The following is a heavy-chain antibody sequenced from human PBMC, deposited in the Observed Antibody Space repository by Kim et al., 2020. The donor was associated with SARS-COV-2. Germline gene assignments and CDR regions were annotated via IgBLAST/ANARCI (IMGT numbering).Heavy chain of an antibody. V-gene: IGHV3-30*02. CDR3: AKVEYYHSPYYFGMDV. J-gene: IGHJ6*02. Sequence: DSVKGRLTISRDNSKKQVYLQMNSLRAEDTAVYYCAKVEYYHSPYYFGMDVWGQGTTVTVSS. D-gene: IGHD1-26*01.